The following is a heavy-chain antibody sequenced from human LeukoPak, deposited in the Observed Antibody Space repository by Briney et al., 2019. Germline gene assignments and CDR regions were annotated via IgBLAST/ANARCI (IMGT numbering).Heavy chain of an antibody. J-gene: IGHJ4*02. CDR3: AKDLQLLPMAY. Sequence: GGSLRLSCAASGATFSSYAMSWVRQAPGRGLEWVSGSRGSGGSTFYAVSVKGRFTISRDNSKNTLYLQMNSLRAEDTAVYYCAKDLQLLPMAYWGQGTLVTVSS. CDR2: SRGSGGST. V-gene: IGHV3-23*01. CDR1: GATFSSYA. D-gene: IGHD2-2*01.